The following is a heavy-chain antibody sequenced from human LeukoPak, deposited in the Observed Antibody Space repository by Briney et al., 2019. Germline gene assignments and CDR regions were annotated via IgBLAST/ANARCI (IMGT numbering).Heavy chain of an antibody. D-gene: IGHD1-7*01. CDR2: IYPGDSDT. CDR1: GYSFTSFW. CDR3: ARLRATTYFDY. J-gene: IGHJ4*02. Sequence: GESLKISCKGSGYSFTSFWIGWVRQMPGKGPEWMGIIYPGDSDTRYSPSFQGQVTTSADKSISTAYLQWSSLKASDTAMYYCARLRATTYFDYWGQGTLVTVSS. V-gene: IGHV5-51*01.